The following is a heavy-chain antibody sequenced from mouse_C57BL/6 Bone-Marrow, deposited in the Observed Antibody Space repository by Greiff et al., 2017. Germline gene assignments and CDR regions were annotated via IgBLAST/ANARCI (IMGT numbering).Heavy chain of an antibody. Sequence: EVKLVESGGDLVKPGGSLKLSCAASGFTFSSYGMSWVRQTPDKRLEWVATISSGGSYTYYPDSVKGRFTISRDNAKNTLYLQMSSLKSEVTAMYYCAREYYGSSYLAWFAYWGQGTLVTVSA. CDR1: GFTFSSYG. V-gene: IGHV5-6*01. J-gene: IGHJ3*01. D-gene: IGHD1-1*01. CDR2: ISSGGSYT. CDR3: AREYYGSSYLAWFAY.